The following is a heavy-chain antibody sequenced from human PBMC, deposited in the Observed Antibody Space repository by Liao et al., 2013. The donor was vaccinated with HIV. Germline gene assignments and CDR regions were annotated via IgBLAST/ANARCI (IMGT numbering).Heavy chain of an antibody. CDR1: GGSFSGYY. D-gene: IGHD6-13*01. J-gene: IGHJ3*02. V-gene: IGHV4-34*01. Sequence: QVQLQQWGAGLLKPSETLSLTCAVYGGSFSGYYWSWIRQPPGKGRGVELGKVNHSGSTNYNPSLKSRVTISVDTSKNQFSLKLSSVTAADTAVYYCATLRGIAAAGTRNAFDIWGQGTMVTVSS. CDR3: ATLRGIAAAGTRNAFDI. CDR2: VNHSGST.